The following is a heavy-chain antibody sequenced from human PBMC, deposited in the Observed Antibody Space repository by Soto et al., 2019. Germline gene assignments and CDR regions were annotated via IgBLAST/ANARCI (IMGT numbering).Heavy chain of an antibody. CDR3: AKDLNPTIFGAVHPTYYGMDV. J-gene: IGHJ6*02. V-gene: IGHV3-23*01. CDR2: VGGGGGTT. Sequence: GGSLRLSCTASGFSFSSYAMSWVRQAPGGGLEWVSFVGGGGGTTFSADSVKGRFTISRDNSKNTVYLQMSSLRAEDTAVYYCAKDLNPTIFGAVHPTYYGMDVCGPGTTVTVS. D-gene: IGHD3-3*01. CDR1: GFSFSSYA.